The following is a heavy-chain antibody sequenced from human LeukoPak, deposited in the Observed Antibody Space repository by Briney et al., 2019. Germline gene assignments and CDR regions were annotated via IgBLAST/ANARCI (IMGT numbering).Heavy chain of an antibody. V-gene: IGHV4-39*07. D-gene: IGHD3-22*01. CDR1: GGSISSGSYY. J-gene: IGHJ4*02. Sequence: SETLSLTWTVSGGSISSGSYYWGWIRQLPGKGLEWIGSIYYSGNTYYNPSLKSRVTISVDKSKSQFSLKLSSVTAADTAVYYCARGGGYYYDSSGYPGGVDYWGQGTLVTVSS. CDR2: IYYSGNT. CDR3: ARGGGYYYDSSGYPGGVDY.